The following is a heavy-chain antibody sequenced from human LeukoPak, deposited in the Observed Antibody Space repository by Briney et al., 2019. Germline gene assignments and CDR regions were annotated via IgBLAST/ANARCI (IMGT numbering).Heavy chain of an antibody. CDR3: ARGLRGYSGYGRAFDI. V-gene: IGHV3-11*04. D-gene: IGHD5-12*01. CDR1: GSTFSDDY. J-gene: IGHJ3*02. Sequence: GGSLRLSCAASGSTFSDDYMSWIRQAPGKGLEWVSYISSSGDTIYYADSVRGRFTISRDNAKNSLFLQMNSLRVEDTAVYFCARGLRGYSGYGRAFDIWGQGTMVTVSS. CDR2: ISSSGDTI.